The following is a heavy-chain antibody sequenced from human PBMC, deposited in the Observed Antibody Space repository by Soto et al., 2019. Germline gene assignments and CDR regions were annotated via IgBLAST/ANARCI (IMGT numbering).Heavy chain of an antibody. CDR3: ARDPMVRGVISFDP. J-gene: IGHJ5*02. D-gene: IGHD3-10*01. Sequence: ASVKVSCKAFGYTFTSYGISWVRQAPGQGLEWMGWISAYNGNTNYAQKLQGRVTMTTDTSTSTAYMELRSLRSDDTAVYYCARDPMVRGVISFDPWGQGTLVTVSS. V-gene: IGHV1-18*01. CDR2: ISAYNGNT. CDR1: GYTFTSYG.